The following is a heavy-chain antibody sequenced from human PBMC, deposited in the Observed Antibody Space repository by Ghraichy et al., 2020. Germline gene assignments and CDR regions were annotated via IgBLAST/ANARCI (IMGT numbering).Heavy chain of an antibody. CDR2: ISSSSSTI. Sequence: GESLNISCAASGFTFSSYSMNWVRQAPRKGLEWVSYISSSSSTIYYADSVKGRFTISRDNAKNSLYLQMNSLRDEDTAVYYCARDIAGYSSTYYFDYWGQGTLVTVSS. CDR1: GFTFSSYS. J-gene: IGHJ4*02. CDR3: ARDIAGYSSTYYFDY. D-gene: IGHD6-19*01. V-gene: IGHV3-48*02.